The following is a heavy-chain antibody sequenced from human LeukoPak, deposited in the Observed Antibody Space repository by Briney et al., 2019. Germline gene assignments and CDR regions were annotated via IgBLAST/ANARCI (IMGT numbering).Heavy chain of an antibody. CDR1: GFTFSSYG. CDR2: IRYDGSNK. J-gene: IGHJ4*02. V-gene: IGHV3-30*02. Sequence: GGSLRLSCAASGFTFSSYGMHWVRQAPGKGLEGVAFIRYDGSNKYYADSVKGRFTISRDNSKNSLYLQMNSLRAEDTAVYYCAHMAAAGSSTTFDYWGQGTLVTVSS. CDR3: AHMAAAGSSTTFDY. D-gene: IGHD6-13*01.